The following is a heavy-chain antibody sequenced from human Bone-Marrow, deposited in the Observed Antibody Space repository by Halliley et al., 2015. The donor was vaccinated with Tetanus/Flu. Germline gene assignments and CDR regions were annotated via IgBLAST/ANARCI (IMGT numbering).Heavy chain of an antibody. CDR2: IDWSSSRT. V-gene: IGHV3-20*03. J-gene: IGHJ4*02. D-gene: IGHD2-21*01. Sequence: GWVSSIDWSSSRTGYADSLKGRFTISRDKAKNALYLQMSSLRAEATALYYCARGEGSFDLWGQGTLVTVSS. CDR3: ARGEGSFDL.